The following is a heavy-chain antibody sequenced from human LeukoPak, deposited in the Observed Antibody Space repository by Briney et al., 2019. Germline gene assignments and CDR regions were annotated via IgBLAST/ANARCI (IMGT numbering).Heavy chain of an antibody. CDR3: ARALYGGHDYGDY. CDR1: GFTFGSYW. V-gene: IGHV4-34*01. J-gene: IGHJ4*02. D-gene: IGHD4/OR15-4a*01. CDR2: INHSGST. Sequence: GSLRLSCAASGFTFGSYWMSWIRQPPGKGLEWIGEINHSGSTNYNPSLKSRVTISVDTSKNQFSLRLSSVTAADTAVYYCARALYGGHDYGDYWGQGTLVTVSS.